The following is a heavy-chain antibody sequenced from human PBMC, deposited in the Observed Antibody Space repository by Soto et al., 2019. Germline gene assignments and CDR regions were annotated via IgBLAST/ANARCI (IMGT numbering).Heavy chain of an antibody. J-gene: IGHJ2*01. CDR3: AKRTVGWYFDL. V-gene: IGHV3-23*01. D-gene: IGHD4-17*01. CDR1: GFTFSSYA. CDR2: ISGSGGST. Sequence: EVQLLESGGGLVQPGGSLRLSCAASGFTFSSYAMNWVRQAPGKGLEWVSVISGSGGSTYYADAVKGRFTISRDDSKNTLYLQMNSLRAEDTAVYYCAKRTVGWYFDLWGRGTLVTVSS.